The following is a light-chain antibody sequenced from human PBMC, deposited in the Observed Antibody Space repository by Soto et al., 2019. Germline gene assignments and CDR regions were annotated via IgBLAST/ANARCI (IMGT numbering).Light chain of an antibody. CDR2: GAS. CDR1: QSVSNNY. Sequence: EIVLTQSPGTLSLSPGERATLSCRASQSVSNNYLAWYQQKPGQAPRLLIYGASNRATGIPDRFSGSGTGTDFTLTSRRLEPDDFAVYYCQQYGSSGTFGQGTKVEIK. J-gene: IGKJ1*01. CDR3: QQYGSSGT. V-gene: IGKV3-20*01.